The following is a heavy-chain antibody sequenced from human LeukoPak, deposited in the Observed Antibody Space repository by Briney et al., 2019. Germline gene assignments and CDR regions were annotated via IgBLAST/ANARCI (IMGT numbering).Heavy chain of an antibody. CDR3: ARDPTRIAAAGDYYYYGMDV. CDR2: IYTSGST. CDR1: GGSISSYY. V-gene: IGHV4-4*07. D-gene: IGHD6-13*01. Sequence: SESLSLTCTVSGGSISSYYWSWIRQPAGKGLEWIGRIYTSGSTNYNPSLKSRVTMSVDTSKNQFSLKLSSVTAADTAVYYCARDPTRIAAAGDYYYYGMDVWGQGTTVTVSS. J-gene: IGHJ6*02.